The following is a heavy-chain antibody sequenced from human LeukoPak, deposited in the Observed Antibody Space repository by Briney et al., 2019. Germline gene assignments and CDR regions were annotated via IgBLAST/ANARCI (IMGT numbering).Heavy chain of an antibody. CDR2: IIPIFGTA. CDR3: ARKAAIRRDNNWFDP. Sequence: GASVKVSCKASGGTFSSYAISWVRQAPGQGLEWMGGIIPIFGTANYAQKFQGRVTITADESTSTAYMELSRLRSDDTAVYYCARKAAIRRDNNWFDPWGQGTLVTVSS. CDR1: GGTFSSYA. V-gene: IGHV1-69*13. J-gene: IGHJ5*02. D-gene: IGHD2-2*01.